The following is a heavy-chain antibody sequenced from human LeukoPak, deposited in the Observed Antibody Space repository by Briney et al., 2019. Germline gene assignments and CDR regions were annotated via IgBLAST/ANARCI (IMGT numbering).Heavy chain of an antibody. V-gene: IGHV4-31*03. CDR3: AGMVRGVHNWFDP. D-gene: IGHD3-10*01. J-gene: IGHJ5*02. CDR1: GGSISSGGYY. Sequence: SETLSLTCTVSGGSISSGGYYWSWIRQHPGKGLEWIGYIYYSGSTYYNPSLKSRVTISVDTSKNQFSLKLSSVTVADTAVYYCAGMVRGVHNWFDPWGQGTLVTVSS. CDR2: IYYSGST.